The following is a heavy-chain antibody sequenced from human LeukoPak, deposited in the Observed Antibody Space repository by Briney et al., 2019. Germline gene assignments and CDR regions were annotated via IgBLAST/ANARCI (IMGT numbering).Heavy chain of an antibody. V-gene: IGHV6-1*01. J-gene: IGHJ3*02. Sequence: SETLSLTCTVSGGSLGSKYWSWIRQPPGKGLEWLGRTYYRSKWFNDYAVSVKSRITINPDTFKNQFSLQLNAVTPEDTAVYFCARDSGVGLDAFDIWGQGTMVTVSS. CDR1: GGSLGSKY. CDR2: TYYRSKWFN. CDR3: ARDSGVGLDAFDI. D-gene: IGHD3-3*01.